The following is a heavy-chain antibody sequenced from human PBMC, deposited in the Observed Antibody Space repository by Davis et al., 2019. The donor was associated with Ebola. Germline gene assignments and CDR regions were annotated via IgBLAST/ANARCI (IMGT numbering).Heavy chain of an antibody. CDR1: GFTFSSYE. CDR2: ISSSGSTI. J-gene: IGHJ2*01. Sequence: GESLKISCAASGFTFSSYEMSWVRQAPGKGLEWVSYISSSGSTIYYADSVKGRFTISRDNAKNSLYLQMNSLRAEDTAVYYCAREVDGDSNYWYFDLWGRGTLVTVSS. CDR3: AREVDGDSNYWYFDL. V-gene: IGHV3-48*03. D-gene: IGHD2-15*01.